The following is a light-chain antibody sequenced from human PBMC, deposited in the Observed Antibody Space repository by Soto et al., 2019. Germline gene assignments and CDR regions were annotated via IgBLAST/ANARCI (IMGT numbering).Light chain of an antibody. CDR2: AAS. J-gene: IGKJ1*01. Sequence: DIQMTQSPSSLSASVGDRVTITCRASQGIRNDLDWYQQKPAKAPERLIYAASSLQSGVPSRFSGSGCGTDFPLTFSSLRVEVFAPYSCLKYNPSRWPFGQGTKVDIK. V-gene: IGKV1-17*01. CDR1: QGIRND. CDR3: LKYNPSRWP.